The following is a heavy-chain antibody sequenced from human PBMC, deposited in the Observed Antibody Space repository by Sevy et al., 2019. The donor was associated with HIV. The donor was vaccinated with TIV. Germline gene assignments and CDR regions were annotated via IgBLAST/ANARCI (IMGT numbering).Heavy chain of an antibody. J-gene: IGHJ6*02. V-gene: IGHV1-2*02. CDR3: ARESYDFWTGPVDYDYGMDV. CDR1: GYSFSDSGYN. CDR2: INPKSGAT. D-gene: IGHD3-3*01. Sequence: ASVKVSCKASGYSFSDSGYNVHWVRQAPGQGLEWMGWINPKSGATKYAQKFQGRVTMTRDTSVSTANMELTRLTSDDTAVYYCARESYDFWTGPVDYDYGMDVWGQGTTVTVSS.